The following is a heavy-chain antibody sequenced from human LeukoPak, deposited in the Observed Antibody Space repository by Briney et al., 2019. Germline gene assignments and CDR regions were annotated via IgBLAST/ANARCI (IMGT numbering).Heavy chain of an antibody. Sequence: GGSLRLSRAASGFTFSSYSMHWVRQAPGKGLEWVAVISYDGSNKYYADSVKGRFTISRDNSKNTLYLQMNSLRAEDTAVYYCARDPPSWFDPWGQGTLVTVSS. CDR2: ISYDGSNK. V-gene: IGHV3-30-3*01. CDR1: GFTFSSYS. J-gene: IGHJ5*02. CDR3: ARDPPSWFDP.